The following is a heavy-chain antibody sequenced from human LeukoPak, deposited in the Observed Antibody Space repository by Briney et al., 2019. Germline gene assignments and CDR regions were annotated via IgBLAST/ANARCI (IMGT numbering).Heavy chain of an antibody. CDR3: ARGGGVITMVRGIDNYGMDV. D-gene: IGHD3-10*01. CDR2: INPNSGGT. CDR1: GYTFTGYY. V-gene: IGHV1-2*02. J-gene: IGHJ6*02. Sequence: ASVKVSCKASGYTFTGYYMHWVRQAPGQGLEWMGWINPNSGGTNYAQKFQGRVTMTRDTSISTAYMELSRLRSDDTAVYHCARGGGVITMVRGIDNYGMDVWGQGTTVTVSS.